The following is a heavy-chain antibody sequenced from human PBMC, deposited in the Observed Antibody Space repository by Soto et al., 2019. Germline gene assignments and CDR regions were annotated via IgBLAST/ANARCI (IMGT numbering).Heavy chain of an antibody. D-gene: IGHD3-10*01. CDR2: ISYDGSNK. Sequence: QVQLVESGGGVVQPGRSLRLSCAASGFTFSSYAMHWVRQAPGNGLEWVAVISYDGSNKYYADSVKGRFTISRDNSKNTLYLQMNSLRAEDTTVYYCARTNAPTLWFGATSGLNWFDPWGQGTLVTVSS. CDR1: GFTFSSYA. V-gene: IGHV3-30-3*01. CDR3: ARTNAPTLWFGATSGLNWFDP. J-gene: IGHJ5*02.